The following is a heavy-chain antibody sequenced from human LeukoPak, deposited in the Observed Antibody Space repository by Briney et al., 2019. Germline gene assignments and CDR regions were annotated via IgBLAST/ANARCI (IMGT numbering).Heavy chain of an antibody. J-gene: IGHJ3*02. CDR2: IYHSGST. Sequence: SETLSLTCAVSGGSISSGGYSWSWIRQPPGEGLEWIGYIYHSGSTYYNPSLKSRVTISVDRSKNQFSLKLSSVTAADTAVYYCARGMDMVRGADDAFDIWGQGTMVTVSS. CDR3: ARGMDMVRGADDAFDI. CDR1: GGSISSGGYS. V-gene: IGHV4-30-2*01. D-gene: IGHD3-10*01.